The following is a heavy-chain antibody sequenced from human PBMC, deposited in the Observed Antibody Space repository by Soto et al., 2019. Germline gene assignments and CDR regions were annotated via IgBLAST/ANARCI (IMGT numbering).Heavy chain of an antibody. CDR3: ARGVSYFWSGYFTYYYYGMDV. J-gene: IGHJ6*02. V-gene: IGHV3-30-3*01. CDR1: GFTFSSYA. Sequence: QVQLVESGGGVVQPGRSLRLSCAASGFTFSSYAMHWVRQAPGKGLEWVAVISYDGSNKYYADSVKGRFTISRDNSKNTLYLQMNSLRAEDTAVYYCARGVSYFWSGYFTYYYYGMDVWGQGTTVTVSS. D-gene: IGHD3-3*01. CDR2: ISYDGSNK.